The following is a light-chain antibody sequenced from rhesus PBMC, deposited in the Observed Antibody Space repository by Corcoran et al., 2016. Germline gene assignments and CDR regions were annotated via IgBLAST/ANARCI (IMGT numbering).Light chain of an antibody. V-gene: IGKV1-69*01. Sequence: DIQMTQSPSSLSASVGDSVTIPCRARQGINNWLAWYQQKLGKAPKLLIYMESNLETGVPSRFSGSVAGTDFSLTIRRLQPEEVEAYYCQHHENSPFTFGPGTRRDIK. CDR3: QHHENSPFT. J-gene: IGKJ3*01. CDR1: QGINNW. CDR2: MES.